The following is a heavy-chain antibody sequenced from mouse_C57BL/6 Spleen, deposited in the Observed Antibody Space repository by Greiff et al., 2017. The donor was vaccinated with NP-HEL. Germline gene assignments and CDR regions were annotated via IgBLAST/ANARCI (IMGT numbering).Heavy chain of an antibody. CDR2: IYPGDGDT. D-gene: IGHD2-1*01. J-gene: IGHJ2*01. CDR1: GYAFSSSW. Sequence: QVQLKESGPELVKPGASVKISCKASGYAFSSSWMNWVKQRPGKGLEWIGRIYPGDGDTNYNGKFKGKATLTADKSSSTAYMQLSSLTSEDSAVYFCARRGNYYGNYFDYWGQGTTLTVSS. CDR3: ARRGNYYGNYFDY. V-gene: IGHV1-82*01.